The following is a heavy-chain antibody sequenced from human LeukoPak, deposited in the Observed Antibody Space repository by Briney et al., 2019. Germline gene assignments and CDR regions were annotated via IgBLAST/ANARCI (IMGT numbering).Heavy chain of an antibody. J-gene: IGHJ4*02. CDR1: GFTFSTYD. V-gene: IGHV3-23*01. Sequence: GRSLRLSCAASGFTFSTYDMSWVRQAPGKGLEWVSAISGSGGSTYYADSVRGRFTISRDNSKNTLYLQMNSLRAEDTAVYYCAIAAAGYYFDYWGQGTLVTVSS. CDR3: AIAAAGYYFDY. D-gene: IGHD6-13*01. CDR2: ISGSGGST.